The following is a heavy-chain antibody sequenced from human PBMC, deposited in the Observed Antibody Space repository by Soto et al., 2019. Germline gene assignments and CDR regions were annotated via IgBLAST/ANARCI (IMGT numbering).Heavy chain of an antibody. D-gene: IGHD6-13*01. CDR3: AREGRSSTWYDWYFDL. V-gene: IGHV3-13*01. CDR2: IGAGGDT. CDR1: GFTFSSSD. Sequence: EQLVESGGGLVQPGGSLRLSCAASGFTFSSSDFHWVRQVTGKGLEWVSAIGAGGDTYYPDSVKGRFTISRENAKNSLYLQMNSLRDEDTAVYFCAREGRSSTWYDWYFDLWGRGTLVTVSS. J-gene: IGHJ2*01.